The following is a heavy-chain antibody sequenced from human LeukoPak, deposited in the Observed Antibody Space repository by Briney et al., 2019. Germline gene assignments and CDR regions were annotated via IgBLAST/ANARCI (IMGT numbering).Heavy chain of an antibody. CDR1: GYSFTTYG. Sequence: ASVKVSCKASGYSFTTYGISWVRQAPGQGLEWMGWISANNNNTDNVQKLQGRVTMTTDTSTSTAYMELSSLRSEDTAVYYCALGALAFDIWGQGTMVTVSS. D-gene: IGHD3-10*01. J-gene: IGHJ3*02. CDR2: ISANNNNT. V-gene: IGHV1-18*01. CDR3: ALGALAFDI.